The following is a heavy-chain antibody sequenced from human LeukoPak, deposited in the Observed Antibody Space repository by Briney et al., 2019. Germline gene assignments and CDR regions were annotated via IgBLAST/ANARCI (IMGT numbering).Heavy chain of an antibody. Sequence: GGSLRLSCAASGFIFDSYALNWVRQAPGKGLEWVSYVSSSGSNIYYAESAKGRFTSSRDNAKNSLYLQMNSLRVEDTAVYYCAREWGANFDYWGQGTLVTVSS. J-gene: IGHJ4*02. CDR2: VSSSGSNI. CDR3: AREWGANFDY. CDR1: GFIFDSYA. V-gene: IGHV3-48*01. D-gene: IGHD3-16*01.